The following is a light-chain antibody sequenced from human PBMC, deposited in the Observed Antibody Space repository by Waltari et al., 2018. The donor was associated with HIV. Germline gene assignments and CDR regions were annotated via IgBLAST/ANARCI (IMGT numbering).Light chain of an antibody. V-gene: IGLV2-14*03. J-gene: IGLJ3*02. CDR2: GVT. CDR1: SSDLGGYNY. Sequence: QSALTQPASVSGSPGQSITISCTGTSSDLGGYNYVSWYQQHPGKAPKLMIYGVTNRPSGVSNRFSGSKSGNTASLTISGLQVEDEADYYCSSYTSSSTWVFGGGTKLTVL. CDR3: SSYTSSSTWV.